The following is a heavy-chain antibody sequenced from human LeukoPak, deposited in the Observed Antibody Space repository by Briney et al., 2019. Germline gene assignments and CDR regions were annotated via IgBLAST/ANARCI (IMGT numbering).Heavy chain of an antibody. V-gene: IGHV3-21*04. Sequence: GGSLRLSCAASGFTFSSYSMNWVRQAPGKGLEWVSSISSSSSYIYYADSVKGRFTISRDNSKNTLYLQMNGLRAEDTAVYYCAKASAGSSWYLGDDYWGQGILVTVSS. CDR2: ISSSSSYI. CDR3: AKASAGSSWYLGDDY. CDR1: GFTFSSYS. J-gene: IGHJ4*02. D-gene: IGHD6-13*01.